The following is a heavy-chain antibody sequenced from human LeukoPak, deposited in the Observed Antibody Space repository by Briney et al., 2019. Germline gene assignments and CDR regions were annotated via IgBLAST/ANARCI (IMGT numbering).Heavy chain of an antibody. J-gene: IGHJ1*01. CDR1: GFTFSSST. V-gene: IGHV3-64*01. CDR3: ATGDQWLVPGYLQN. Sequence: PGGSLRLSCAGSGFTFSSSTMHWVRQAPGKGLEYVSSIGRNGGSTYHANSVKGRFTISRDNSKNTLYLQMGSLRSEDTAVYYCATGDQWLVPGYLQNWGQGTLVTVSS. CDR2: IGRNGGST. D-gene: IGHD6-19*01.